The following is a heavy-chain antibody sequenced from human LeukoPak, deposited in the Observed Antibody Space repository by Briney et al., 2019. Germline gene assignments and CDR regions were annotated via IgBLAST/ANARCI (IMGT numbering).Heavy chain of an antibody. Sequence: PSETLSLTCTVCGGSISSYYWSWIRQPPGKGLEWIGYIYYSGSTNYNPSLKSRVTISVDTSKNQFSLKLSSVTAADTAVYYCAREGPYYYDSSGPPGGFDPWGQGTLVTVSS. CDR3: AREGPYYYDSSGPPGGFDP. CDR2: IYYSGST. J-gene: IGHJ5*02. V-gene: IGHV4-59*01. CDR1: GGSISSYY. D-gene: IGHD3-22*01.